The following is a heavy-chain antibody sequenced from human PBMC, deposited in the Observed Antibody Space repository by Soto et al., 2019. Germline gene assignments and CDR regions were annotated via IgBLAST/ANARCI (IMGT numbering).Heavy chain of an antibody. CDR1: GFTFSSYW. CDR2: IKQDGSEK. V-gene: IGHV3-7*05. D-gene: IGHD3-3*01. Sequence: PGGSLRLSCAASGFTFSSYWMSWVRQAPGKGLEWVANIKQDGSEKYYVDSVKGRFTISRDNAKNSLYLQMNSLRAEDTAVYYCARDSRDFWSGPPRRGMDVWGQGTTVTVSS. J-gene: IGHJ6*02. CDR3: ARDSRDFWSGPPRRGMDV.